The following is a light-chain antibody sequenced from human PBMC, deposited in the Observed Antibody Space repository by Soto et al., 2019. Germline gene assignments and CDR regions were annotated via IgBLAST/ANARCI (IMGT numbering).Light chain of an antibody. J-gene: IGKJ1*01. CDR3: QQRYNWPPWT. CDR1: QSVSSY. CDR2: DAS. V-gene: IGKV3-11*01. Sequence: EIVLTQSPATLSLSPGERATLSCRASQSVSSYLAWYQQKPGQAPRLLIYDASNRATGIPARFSGGGSGTDFTLTISSLEPEDFAVYYCQQRYNWPPWTFGQGTKVEIK.